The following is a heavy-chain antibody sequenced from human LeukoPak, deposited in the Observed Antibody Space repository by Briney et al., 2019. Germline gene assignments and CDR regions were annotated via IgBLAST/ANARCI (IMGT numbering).Heavy chain of an antibody. Sequence: SETLSLTCTVSGGSISSDDYYWSWIRQPPGKGLEWIGYIYYSGSTYYNPSLKGRVNILVDTSKNQFSLKLSSVTAADTAVYYCARDYSSSWSRPYYYYYGMDVWGQGTTVTVSS. J-gene: IGHJ6*02. CDR1: GGSISSDDYY. V-gene: IGHV4-30-4*01. D-gene: IGHD6-13*01. CDR3: ARDYSSSWSRPYYYYYGMDV. CDR2: IYYSGST.